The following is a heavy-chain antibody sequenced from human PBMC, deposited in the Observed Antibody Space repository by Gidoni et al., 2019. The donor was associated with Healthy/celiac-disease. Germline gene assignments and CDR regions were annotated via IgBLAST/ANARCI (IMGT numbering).Heavy chain of an antibody. J-gene: IGHJ6*02. CDR3: AREGLRFLEWLVDYYYYGMDV. Sequence: EVQLVESGGGLVQPGGSLRLSCAASGFTFSSYWMSWVRQAPGKGLEWVANIKQDGSEKYYVDSVKGRFTISRDNAKNSLYLQMNSLRAEDTAVYYCAREGLRFLEWLVDYYYYGMDVWGQGTTVTVSS. CDR1: GFTFSSYW. D-gene: IGHD3-3*01. CDR2: IKQDGSEK. V-gene: IGHV3-7*03.